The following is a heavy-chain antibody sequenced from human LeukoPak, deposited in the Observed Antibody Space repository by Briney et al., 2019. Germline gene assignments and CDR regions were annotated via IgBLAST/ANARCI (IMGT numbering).Heavy chain of an antibody. Sequence: PSETLSLTCTLSGGTVTSSTYFWGWIRQPPGKGLEWIGSISYSGATYYNPSLKSRVSMSVHTSKNQFSLKLSSVTAADTAVYYCARDGFYYHYYMDVWGEGNTVTVSS. CDR1: GGTVTSSTYF. CDR3: ARDGFYYHYYMDV. CDR2: ISYSGAT. D-gene: IGHD1-14*01. J-gene: IGHJ6*03. V-gene: IGHV4-39*07.